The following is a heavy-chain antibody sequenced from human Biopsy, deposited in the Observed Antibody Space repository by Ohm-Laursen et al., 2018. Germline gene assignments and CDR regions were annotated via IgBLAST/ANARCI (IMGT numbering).Heavy chain of an antibody. CDR1: GGTFSNYG. V-gene: IGHV1-69*06. D-gene: IGHD3-9*01. J-gene: IGHJ1*01. CDR2: NIPILGTG. CDR3: ATKLTGYFHH. Sequence: SVKVSCKAPGGTFSNYGVNWVRQAPGQGLEWLGGNIPILGTGNYAQKFQDRVTVAADTSTSTATMELRSLRSDDTAVYYCATKLTGYFHHWGRGTLVIVSS.